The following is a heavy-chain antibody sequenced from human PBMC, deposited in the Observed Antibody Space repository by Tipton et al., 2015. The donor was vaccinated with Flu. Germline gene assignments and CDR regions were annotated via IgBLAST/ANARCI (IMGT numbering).Heavy chain of an antibody. J-gene: IGHJ4*02. Sequence: LRLSCAVYGGSFSGYYWSWIRQPPGKGLEWIGEINHSGSTNYNPSLKSRVTISVDTSKNQFSLKLSSVTAADTAVYYCARGPTYYYDSSGYYKPFDYWGRGTLVTVSS. V-gene: IGHV4-34*01. CDR2: INHSGST. CDR1: GGSFSGYY. CDR3: ARGPTYYYDSSGYYKPFDY. D-gene: IGHD3-22*01.